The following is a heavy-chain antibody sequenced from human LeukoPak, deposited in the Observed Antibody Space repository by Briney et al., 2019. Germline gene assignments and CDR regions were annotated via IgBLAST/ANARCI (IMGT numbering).Heavy chain of an antibody. CDR3: ARRAGEYSHPYDY. V-gene: IGHV3-53*01. CDR2: IYSGGST. Sequence: GGSLRLSCAASGFTVSSNYVSWVRHAPGKGLEWVSVIYSGGSTYYADSVKGRFTISRDNSKNTLYLQMNSLRAEDTAVYYCARRAGEYSHPYDYWGQGTLVTVSS. CDR1: GFTVSSNY. D-gene: IGHD4-17*01. J-gene: IGHJ4*02.